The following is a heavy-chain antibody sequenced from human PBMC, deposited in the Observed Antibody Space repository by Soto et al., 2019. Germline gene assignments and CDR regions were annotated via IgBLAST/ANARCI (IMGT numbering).Heavy chain of an antibody. CDR3: AIAFYDSVTGTYRSYYFDY. Sequence: SSVKVSCKASGGTFSSYTISWVRQAPGQGLEWMGRIIPILGIANYAQKFQGRVTITADKSTSTAYMELSSLRSEDTAVYYCAIAFYDSVTGTYRSYYFDYWGQGTLVTVS. CDR2: IIPILGIA. CDR1: GGTFSSYT. J-gene: IGHJ4*02. D-gene: IGHD3-16*02. V-gene: IGHV1-69*02.